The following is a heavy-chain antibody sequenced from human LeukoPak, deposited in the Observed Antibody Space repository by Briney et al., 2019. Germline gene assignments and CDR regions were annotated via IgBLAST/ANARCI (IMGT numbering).Heavy chain of an antibody. CDR3: ARDRRYSYGYDYYYYGMDV. CDR2: IYHSGST. D-gene: IGHD5-18*01. J-gene: IGHJ6*02. CDR1: GGSISSSNW. Sequence: PSGTLSLTCAVSGGSISSSNWWSWVRQPPGKGLEWIGDIYHSGSTNYNPSLKSRVTISVDKSKNQFSLKLSSVTAADTAVYYCARDRRYSYGYDYYYYGMDVWGQGTTVTVSS. V-gene: IGHV4-4*02.